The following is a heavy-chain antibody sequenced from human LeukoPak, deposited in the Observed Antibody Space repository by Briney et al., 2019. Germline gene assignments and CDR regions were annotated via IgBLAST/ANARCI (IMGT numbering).Heavy chain of an antibody. Sequence: GRSLRLSCAASGFILNDYGMHWVRQAPGKGLEWVADIWFDKNQHFADSVKGRFAVSRDNSKNTVYLQINSLRAEDTAVYYCARDRHCVNGVCHSPPGMDVWGQGTTVTVSS. D-gene: IGHD2-8*01. CDR1: GFILNDYG. V-gene: IGHV3-33*01. CDR2: IWFDKNQ. J-gene: IGHJ6*02. CDR3: ARDRHCVNGVCHSPPGMDV.